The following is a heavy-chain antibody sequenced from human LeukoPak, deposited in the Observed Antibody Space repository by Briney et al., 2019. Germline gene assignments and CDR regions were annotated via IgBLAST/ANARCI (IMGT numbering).Heavy chain of an antibody. J-gene: IGHJ4*02. CDR3: ARETPYSSSWTVFDY. D-gene: IGHD6-13*01. Sequence: PGGSLRLSCAASGFTFSSYWMSWVRQAPGKGLEWVANIKQDGSEKYYVDSVKGRFTISRDNAKNSLHLQMNSLRAEDTAVYYCARETPYSSSWTVFDYWGQGTLVTVSS. CDR1: GFTFSSYW. CDR2: IKQDGSEK. V-gene: IGHV3-7*01.